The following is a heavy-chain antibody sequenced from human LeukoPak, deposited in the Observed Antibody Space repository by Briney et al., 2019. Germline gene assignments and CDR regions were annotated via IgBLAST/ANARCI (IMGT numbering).Heavy chain of an antibody. CDR2: ISDSGGRA. CDR1: GFTFSSYA. D-gene: IGHD3-16*01. Sequence: GGSLRLSCAASGFTFSSYAMTWVRQAPGKGLEWVSGISDSGGRAYHADSVKGRFTISRDNSKSTLYLQMNSLRAEDTAVYYCAKDLRGTIPDYSDYWGQGTLVTVSS. V-gene: IGHV3-23*01. CDR3: AKDLRGTIPDYSDY. J-gene: IGHJ4*02.